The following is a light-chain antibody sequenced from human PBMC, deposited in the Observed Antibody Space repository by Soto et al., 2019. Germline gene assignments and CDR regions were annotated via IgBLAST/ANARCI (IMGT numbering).Light chain of an antibody. CDR3: QQYNSYPCT. Sequence: DIQMTQSPSTLSASVGDIVTITCRASQSISSWLAWYQQKPGKAPKLMIYDASSLQSGVPATFSASGSGTEFTLTISSLQPDDFATYYCQQYNSYPCTFGHGTKVEIK. V-gene: IGKV1-5*01. CDR1: QSISSW. CDR2: DAS. J-gene: IGKJ1*01.